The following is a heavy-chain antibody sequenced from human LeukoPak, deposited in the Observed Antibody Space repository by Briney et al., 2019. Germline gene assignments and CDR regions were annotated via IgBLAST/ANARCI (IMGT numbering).Heavy chain of an antibody. J-gene: IGHJ3*02. Sequence: HGESLKISCKGSGYSFTSYWIGWVRQMPGKGLEWMGIIYPGDSDTGYSPSFQGQVTISADKSISTAYLQWSSLKASDTAMYYCARQGAAGRYMAYYAFDIWGQGTMVTVSS. V-gene: IGHV5-51*01. CDR2: IYPGDSDT. CDR3: ARQGAAGRYMAYYAFDI. D-gene: IGHD6-13*01. CDR1: GYSFTSYW.